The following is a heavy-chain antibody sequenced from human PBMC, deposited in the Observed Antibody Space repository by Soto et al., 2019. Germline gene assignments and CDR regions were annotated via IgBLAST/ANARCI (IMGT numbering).Heavy chain of an antibody. CDR1: GGTFSSYT. J-gene: IGHJ4*02. V-gene: IGHV1-69*04. CDR2: IIPILGIA. CDR3: SREAVAAPLRY. Sequence: QVQLVQSGAEVKKPGSSVKVSCKASGGTFSSYTISWVRQAPGQGLEWMGRIIPILGIANYAQKFQGRVTITADNSTSTAYMELSSLRSDDTAVYYCSREAVAAPLRYWGQGTLVTVSS. D-gene: IGHD2-15*01.